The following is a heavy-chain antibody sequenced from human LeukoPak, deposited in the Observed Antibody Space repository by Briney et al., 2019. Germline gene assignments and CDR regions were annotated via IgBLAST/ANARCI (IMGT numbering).Heavy chain of an antibody. V-gene: IGHV3-48*03. CDR3: AGVGITMIGVV. J-gene: IGHJ6*04. CDR2: ISSSGSTI. CDR1: GFTFSSYE. D-gene: IGHD3-10*02. Sequence: GGSLRLSCAASGFTFSSYEMNWLRQATGKGLEWVSYISSSGSTIYYADSVKGRFTISRENAKNSLYLQMNSLRAEDTAVYYCAGVGITMIGVVCGKGNTVTISS.